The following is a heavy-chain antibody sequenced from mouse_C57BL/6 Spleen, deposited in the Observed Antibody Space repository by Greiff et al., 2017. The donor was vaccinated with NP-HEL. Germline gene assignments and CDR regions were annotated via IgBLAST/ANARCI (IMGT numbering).Heavy chain of an antibody. CDR1: GYTFTSYW. V-gene: IGHV1-69*01. CDR2: IDPSDSYT. D-gene: IGHD2-2*01. J-gene: IGHJ2*01. Sequence: QVQLQQPGAELVMPGASVKLSCKASGYTFTSYWMHWVKQRPGQGLEWIGEIDPSDSYTTYNQKFKGKSTLTVDKSSSTAYMQLSSLTSEASAVYYCARSAVTTDYWGQGTTLTVSS. CDR3: ARSAVTTDY.